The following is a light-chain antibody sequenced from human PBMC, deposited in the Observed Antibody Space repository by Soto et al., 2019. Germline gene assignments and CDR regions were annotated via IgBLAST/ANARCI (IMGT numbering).Light chain of an antibody. CDR1: QSLRGW. V-gene: IGKV1-5*01. CDR2: DAS. J-gene: IGKJ5*01. Sequence: DIQITQSPSTLSASVGDSVTITCRASQSLRGWLAWYQQRPGKAPKALIYDASTLASGVPSRFNGSGSGTEFTLTISSLQPDDFATYYCQQYITYSTFGQGTRLEI. CDR3: QQYITYST.